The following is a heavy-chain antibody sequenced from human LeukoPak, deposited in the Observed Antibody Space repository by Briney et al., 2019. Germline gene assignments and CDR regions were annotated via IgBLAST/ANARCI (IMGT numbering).Heavy chain of an antibody. Sequence: GGSLRLSCAASGFTFSSYAMSWVRQAPGKGLEWVSAISGSGGSTYYADSVKGRFTISRDNSKNTLYLQMNSLRAEDTAVYYCAKVAFSQGYSSGPGDYFDYWGQGTLVTVSS. D-gene: IGHD6-19*01. CDR3: AKVAFSQGYSSGPGDYFDY. CDR2: ISGSGGST. CDR1: GFTFSSYA. J-gene: IGHJ4*02. V-gene: IGHV3-23*01.